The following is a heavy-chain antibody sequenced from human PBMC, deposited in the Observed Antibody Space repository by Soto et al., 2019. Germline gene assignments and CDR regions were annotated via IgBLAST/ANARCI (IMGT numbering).Heavy chain of an antibody. Sequence: GGSLRLSCAASGFTFSNYWMNWVRQAPGKGLEWVANIKQDGSEKYYVDSVKGRFTISRDNAANSLSLQMNSLRAEDTAVYYCARDLSGSYYPQPDFDYWGQGTLVTVSS. J-gene: IGHJ4*02. D-gene: IGHD1-26*01. CDR3: ARDLSGSYYPQPDFDY. V-gene: IGHV3-7*05. CDR1: GFTFSNYW. CDR2: IKQDGSEK.